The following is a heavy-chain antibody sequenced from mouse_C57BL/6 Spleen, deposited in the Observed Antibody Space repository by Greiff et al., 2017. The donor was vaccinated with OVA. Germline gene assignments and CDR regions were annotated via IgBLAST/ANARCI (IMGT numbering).Heavy chain of an antibody. Sequence: QVQLQQSGAELVRPGTSVKLSCKASGYTFTSYWMHWVKQRPGQGLEWIGVIDPSDSYTNYNQKFKGKATLTVDTSSSTAYMQLSSLTSEDSAVYYCARSGGYDNYAMDYWGQGTSVTVSS. J-gene: IGHJ4*01. D-gene: IGHD2-2*01. CDR3: ARSGGYDNYAMDY. CDR1: GYTFTSYW. CDR2: IDPSDSYT. V-gene: IGHV1-59*01.